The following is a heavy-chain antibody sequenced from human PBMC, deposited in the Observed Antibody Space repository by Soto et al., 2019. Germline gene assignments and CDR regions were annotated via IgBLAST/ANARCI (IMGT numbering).Heavy chain of an antibody. CDR3: AHAHAARVLAFDY. CDR1: GFSLSTTGVA. CDR2: IYWDDGQ. V-gene: IGHV2-5*02. Sequence: QITLKESGPTLVKPTQTLTLTCTFSGFSLSTTGVAVGWIRQPPGKALEWLALIYWDDGQRYSPSLKNRLTIIKDTYKNQVVLTMTNMDPVDTGTYFCAHAHAARVLAFDYWGQGTLVTVSS. D-gene: IGHD5-18*01. J-gene: IGHJ4*02.